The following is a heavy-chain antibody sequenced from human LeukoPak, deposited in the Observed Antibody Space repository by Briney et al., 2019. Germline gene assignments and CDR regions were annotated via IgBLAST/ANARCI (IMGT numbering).Heavy chain of an antibody. CDR1: GFTFSSYS. CDR2: ISSSSSYI. Sequence: GGSLRLSCAASGFTFSSYSMNWVRQAPGKGLEWVSSISSSSSYIYYADSVKGRFTISRDNSKNTLYLQMNSLRAEDTAVYYCAKDSDGSSGDADYWGQGTLVTVSS. D-gene: IGHD6-19*01. J-gene: IGHJ4*02. CDR3: AKDSDGSSGDADY. V-gene: IGHV3-21*04.